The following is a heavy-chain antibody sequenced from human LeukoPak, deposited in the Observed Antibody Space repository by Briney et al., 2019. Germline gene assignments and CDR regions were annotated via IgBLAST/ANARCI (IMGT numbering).Heavy chain of an antibody. CDR3: ATADWESFYFDS. V-gene: IGHV4-31*03. Sequence: PSETLSLTCTVSGGSVSRGGYYWNWIRQHPGKGLEWIGFTSYSEGTYYNPSLMSRITISVDRSQDQFSLKMRDVTAADTAVYFCATADWESFYFDSWGQGALVAVSS. J-gene: IGHJ4*02. CDR2: TSYSEGT. D-gene: IGHD1-26*01. CDR1: GGSVSRGGYY.